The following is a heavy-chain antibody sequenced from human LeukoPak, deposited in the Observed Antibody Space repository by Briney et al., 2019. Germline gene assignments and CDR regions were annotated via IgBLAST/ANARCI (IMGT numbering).Heavy chain of an antibody. CDR3: ARDPYSYGYGAYYFDY. CDR1: GFTFSDYY. CDR2: ISSSSSYT. J-gene: IGHJ4*02. D-gene: IGHD5-18*01. Sequence: GGSVRHSRAASGFTFSDYYMSWIRQAPGKGLEWVSYISSSSSYTNYADSVKCRFTISRDNAKNSLYLHMNSLRAEDTAVYYCARDPYSYGYGAYYFDYWGQGTLVTVSS. V-gene: IGHV3-11*05.